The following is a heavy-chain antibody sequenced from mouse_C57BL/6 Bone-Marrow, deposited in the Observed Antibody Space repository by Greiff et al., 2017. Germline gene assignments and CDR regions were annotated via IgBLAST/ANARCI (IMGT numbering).Heavy chain of an antibody. CDR2: ISDGGSYT. CDR1: GFTFSSYA. D-gene: IGHD1-1*01. V-gene: IGHV5-4*01. J-gene: IGHJ2*01. Sequence: EVQLVESGGGLVKPGGSLKLSCAASGFTFSSYAMSWVRQTPEKRLEWVATISDGGSYTYYPDNVKGRFTISRDNAKNNLYLQMSHLESEDTAMYYCATNYCGSFDYWGQGTTLTVSS. CDR3: ATNYCGSFDY.